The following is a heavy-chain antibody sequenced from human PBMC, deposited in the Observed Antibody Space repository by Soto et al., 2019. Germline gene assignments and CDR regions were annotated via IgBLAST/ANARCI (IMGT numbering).Heavy chain of an antibody. CDR2: IIPIFGTA. D-gene: IGHD5-12*01. Sequence: QVQLVQSGAEVKKPGSSVTVSCKASGGTFSSYTISWVRQAPGQGLEWMGGIIPIFGTANYAQKFQGRGTITADESTSTAYLESGSLRSEDMAVYYCARGSQRWLQWWYFELWGRGPLVTISS. V-gene: IGHV1-69*12. CDR1: GGTFSSYT. J-gene: IGHJ2*01. CDR3: ARGSQRWLQWWYFEL.